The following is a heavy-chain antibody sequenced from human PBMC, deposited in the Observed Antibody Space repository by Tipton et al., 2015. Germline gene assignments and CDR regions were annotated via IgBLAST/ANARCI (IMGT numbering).Heavy chain of an antibody. CDR2: IWSDGTNK. V-gene: IGHV3-33*01. J-gene: IGHJ4*02. CDR1: GLTFNNSG. Sequence: SGLTFNNSGMHWVRQATGKGLQWVAVIWSDGTNKVYADSVKGRFTISRDNAENSLYLQMNSLRDEDTAVYYCARDPAGVRGNCDLWGQGTLVSVSS. D-gene: IGHD2-15*01. CDR3: ARDPAGVRGNCDL.